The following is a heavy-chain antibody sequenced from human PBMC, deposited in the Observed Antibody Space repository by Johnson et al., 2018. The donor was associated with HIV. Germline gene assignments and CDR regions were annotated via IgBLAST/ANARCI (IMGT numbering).Heavy chain of an antibody. D-gene: IGHD4-17*01. Sequence: QVQLVESGGGVVQPGRSLRLSCAASGFTFSSYAMHWVRQAPGKGLEWVAVISYDGSNKYYADSVKGRFTISRDNSKNTLYLQMNSLRAEDKAVYYCARELEVGDLRKNDAFDFWGLGTRVTVSS. CDR3: ARELEVGDLRKNDAFDF. CDR1: GFTFSSYA. V-gene: IGHV3-30-3*01. CDR2: ISYDGSNK. J-gene: IGHJ3*01.